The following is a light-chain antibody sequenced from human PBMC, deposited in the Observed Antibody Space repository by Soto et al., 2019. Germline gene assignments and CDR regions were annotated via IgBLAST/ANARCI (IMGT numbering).Light chain of an antibody. CDR3: QQRTNWPYT. CDR1: QSVSSS. J-gene: IGKJ2*01. V-gene: IGKV3-11*01. Sequence: EIVLTQSPATLSLSPGERATLSCRASQSVSSSLAWYQQKPGQAPRLLIYDASNRATAIPARFSGSGSGTDFTRTISSLEPEEFAVYYCQQRTNWPYTFGQGNKLEIK. CDR2: DAS.